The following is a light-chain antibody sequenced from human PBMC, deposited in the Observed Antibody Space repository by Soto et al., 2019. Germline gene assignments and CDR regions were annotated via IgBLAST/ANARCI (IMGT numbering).Light chain of an antibody. J-gene: IGLJ2*01. CDR3: CSYAGSSTLV. CDR2: EGS. CDR1: SSDVGSYNL. V-gene: IGLV2-23*01. Sequence: VLTQPASVSGSPGQSITISCTGTSSDVGSYNLVSWYQQHPGKAPKLMIYEGSKRRSGVSNRFSGSKSGNTASLTISGLQAEDEADYYCCSYAGSSTLVFGGGTKVPVL.